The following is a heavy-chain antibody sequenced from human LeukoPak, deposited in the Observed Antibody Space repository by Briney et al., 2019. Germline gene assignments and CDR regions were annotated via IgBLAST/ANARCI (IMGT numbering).Heavy chain of an antibody. CDR1: GFSFNTYW. Sequence: PGESLKISCKGSGFSFNTYWIGWVRQMPGKGLEWMGIIYAGDSDTRYSPSFQGQVTISADKSISTAYLQWSSLKASDTAMYYCARHIPTRRWLQIHGYFDYWGQGTLVTVSS. J-gene: IGHJ4*02. CDR2: IYAGDSDT. V-gene: IGHV5-51*01. D-gene: IGHD5-12*01. CDR3: ARHIPTRRWLQIHGYFDY.